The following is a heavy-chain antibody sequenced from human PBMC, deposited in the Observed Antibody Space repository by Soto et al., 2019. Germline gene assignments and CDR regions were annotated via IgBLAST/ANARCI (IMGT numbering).Heavy chain of an antibody. CDR2: VYHTGTT. V-gene: IGHV4-31*02. Sequence: SETLSLTCVVSGGPVSGDDLYWSWIRHLPGKGLEWIANVYHTGTTYYNPSLKSRVSMSVDTSQNQFSLILASVTAADTAVYYCARALVTDYNSRDYHYYLAMDVRGQVTSFTVSS. D-gene: IGHD3-22*01. CDR1: GGPVSGDDLY. CDR3: ARALVTDYNSRDYHYYLAMDV. J-gene: IGHJ6*02.